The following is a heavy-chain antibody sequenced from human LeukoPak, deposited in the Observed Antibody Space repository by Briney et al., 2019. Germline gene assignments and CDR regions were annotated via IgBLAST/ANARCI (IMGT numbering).Heavy chain of an antibody. Sequence: SETLSLTCAVYGGSFSGYYWSWIRQPPGKGLEWIGEINHSGSTNYNPSLKSRVTISVDTSKNQFSLKPSSVTAADTAVYYCARGRSDTAVAPYYYYMDVWGKGTTVTVSS. D-gene: IGHD5-18*01. J-gene: IGHJ6*03. CDR2: INHSGST. CDR1: GGSFSGYY. V-gene: IGHV4-34*01. CDR3: ARGRSDTAVAPYYYYMDV.